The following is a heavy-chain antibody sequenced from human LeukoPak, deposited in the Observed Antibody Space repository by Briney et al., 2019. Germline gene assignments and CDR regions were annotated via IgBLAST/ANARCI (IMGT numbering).Heavy chain of an antibody. CDR1: GFTFNSYG. J-gene: IGHJ4*02. Sequence: PGGSLRLSCAASGFTFNSYGMHWVRQAPGKGLEWVAVISYDGSNKYYADSVQGRFTISRDNSKNTLYLQMNSLRAEDTAVYYCVNIVAAAGFDYWGQGTLITVSS. CDR3: VNIVAAAGFDY. D-gene: IGHD6-13*01. CDR2: ISYDGSNK. V-gene: IGHV3-30*18.